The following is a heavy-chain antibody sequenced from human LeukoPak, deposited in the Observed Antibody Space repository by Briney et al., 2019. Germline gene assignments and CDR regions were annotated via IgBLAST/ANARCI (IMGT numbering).Heavy chain of an antibody. J-gene: IGHJ3*02. CDR3: AKGSGSYPADAFGI. V-gene: IGHV3-23*01. Sequence: SGSGGSTYYADSVKGRFTISRDNSKNTLYLQMNSLRAEDTAVYYCAKGSGSYPADAFGIWGQGTMVTVSS. D-gene: IGHD3-10*01. CDR2: SGSGGST.